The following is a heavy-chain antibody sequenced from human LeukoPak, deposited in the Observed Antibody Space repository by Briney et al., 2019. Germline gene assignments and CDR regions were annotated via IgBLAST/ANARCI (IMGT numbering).Heavy chain of an antibody. D-gene: IGHD3-10*01. Sequence: SETLSLTCTVSGGSISSYYWSWLRQPAGKGLEWIGRIYTSGSTNYNPSLTSRVTMSVDTSKNQFSLKLSSVTAADTAVYYCARDPIYGSGSPYWGQGTLVTVSS. V-gene: IGHV4-4*07. CDR1: GGSISSYY. CDR3: ARDPIYGSGSPY. J-gene: IGHJ4*02. CDR2: IYTSGST.